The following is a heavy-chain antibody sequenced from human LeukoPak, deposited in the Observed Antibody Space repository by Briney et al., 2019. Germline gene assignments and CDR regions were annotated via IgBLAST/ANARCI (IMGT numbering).Heavy chain of an antibody. V-gene: IGHV1-69*06. CDR1: GYTFTSYY. D-gene: IGHD4-17*01. CDR3: ASWDYGDYSGRSFDY. Sequence: GASVKVSCKASGYTFTSYYMHWVRQAPGQGLEWMGGIIPIFGTANYAQKFQGRVTITADKSTSTAYMELSSLRSEDTAVYYCASWDYGDYSGRSFDYWGQGTLVTVSS. CDR2: IIPIFGTA. J-gene: IGHJ4*02.